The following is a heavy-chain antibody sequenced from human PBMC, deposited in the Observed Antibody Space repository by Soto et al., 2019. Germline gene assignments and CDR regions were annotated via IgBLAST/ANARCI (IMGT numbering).Heavy chain of an antibody. D-gene: IGHD2-15*01. J-gene: IGHJ4*02. CDR2: IYHSGST. Sequence: QVQLQESGPGLVKPSGTLSLTCAVSGGSISSSNWWSWVRQPPGKGLEWIVEIYHSGSTNYNPSLKSRVTISVDKSKNQFSLTRGSVTAADTAVYYCARDRCSGGSCYSGREWRYFDYWGQGTLVTVSS. V-gene: IGHV4-4*02. CDR1: GGSISSSNW. CDR3: ARDRCSGGSCYSGREWRYFDY.